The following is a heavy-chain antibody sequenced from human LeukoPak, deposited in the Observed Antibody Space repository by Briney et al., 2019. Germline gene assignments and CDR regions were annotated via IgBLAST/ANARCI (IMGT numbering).Heavy chain of an antibody. D-gene: IGHD3-9*01. V-gene: IGHV4-61*02. CDR2: IYTSGST. CDR1: GGSISSGSYY. Sequence: SETLSLTCTVSGGSISSGSYYWSWIQQPAGKGLEWIGRIYTSGSTNYNPSLKSRVTISVDTSKNQFSLKLSSVTAADTAVYYCARGLYYDIRRANNWFDPWGQGTLVTVSS. J-gene: IGHJ5*02. CDR3: ARGLYYDIRRANNWFDP.